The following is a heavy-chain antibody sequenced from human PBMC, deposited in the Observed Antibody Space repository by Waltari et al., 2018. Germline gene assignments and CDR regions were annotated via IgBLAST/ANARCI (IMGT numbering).Heavy chain of an antibody. J-gene: IGHJ6*03. V-gene: IGHV1-46*01. CDR2: INPSGGST. Sequence: QVQLVQSGAEVKKPGASVKVSCKASGYTFTSYYMHWVRQAPGQGLEWMGIINPSGGSTSYAQKFQGRVTMTRDTSTSTVYMELSSLRSEDTAVYYCAGQGGRYDILTGLYYYYMDVWGKGTTVTVSS. D-gene: IGHD3-9*01. CDR1: GYTFTSYY. CDR3: AGQGGRYDILTGLYYYYMDV.